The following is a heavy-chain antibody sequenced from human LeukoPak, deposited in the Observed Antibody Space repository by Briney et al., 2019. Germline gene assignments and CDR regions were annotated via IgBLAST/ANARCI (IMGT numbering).Heavy chain of an antibody. V-gene: IGHV3-33*01. CDR2: IWYDGSNK. J-gene: IGHJ4*02. CDR3: ARDQGGYSYGESRGVFDY. CDR1: GFTFSSYG. D-gene: IGHD5-18*01. Sequence: GGSLRLSCAASGFTFSSYGMHWVRQAPGKGLEWVAVIWYDGSNKYYADSVKGRFTISRDNSKNTLYLQMNGLRAEDTAVYYCARDQGGYSYGESRGVFDYWGQGTLVTVSS.